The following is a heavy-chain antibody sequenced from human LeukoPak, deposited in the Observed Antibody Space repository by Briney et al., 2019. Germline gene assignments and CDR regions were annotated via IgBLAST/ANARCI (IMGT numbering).Heavy chain of an antibody. D-gene: IGHD1-26*01. CDR3: ARDSDTWYFDL. CDR1: GTSISSSY. Sequence: SETLSLTCTVSGTSISSSYWSWIRQPPGEGLEWIGYIYYSGSTDYNPSLKSRVTISVDTSKNQFFLKVSSVTAADTAVYYCARDSDTWYFDLWGRGTLAAVSS. V-gene: IGHV4-59*01. J-gene: IGHJ2*01. CDR2: IYYSGST.